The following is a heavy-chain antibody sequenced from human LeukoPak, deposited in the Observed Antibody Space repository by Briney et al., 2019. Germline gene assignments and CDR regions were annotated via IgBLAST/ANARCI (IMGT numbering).Heavy chain of an antibody. CDR3: ARDTPGYGGDDFDY. CDR2: IQAGGDEK. Sequence: GGSLRLSCAASGFTFSTYGMHWVRQAPGKGLQWMTFIQAGGDEKYYAESVKGRFTVSRDNSKNTLYLQMNSLRAEDTAVYYCARDTPGYGGDDFDYWGQGALVTVSS. CDR1: GFTFSTYG. J-gene: IGHJ4*02. V-gene: IGHV3-30*02. D-gene: IGHD4-23*01.